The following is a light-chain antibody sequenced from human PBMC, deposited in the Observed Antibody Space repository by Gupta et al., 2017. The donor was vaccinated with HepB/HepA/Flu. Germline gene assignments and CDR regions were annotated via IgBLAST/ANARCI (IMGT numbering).Light chain of an antibody. CDR3: QSYDSSLSGPGL. CDR2: RNN. J-gene: IGLJ2*01. Sequence: QSVLTQPPSVSGAQGQRVTIPCTGSSSNIGAGYDVHWYQQFPGIAPKLLIYRNNNRPSGVPDRFSGSKSGTSASLTITGLQAEEEADYYCQSYDSSLSGPGLFGGGTKVTVL. V-gene: IGLV1-40*01. CDR1: SSNIGAGYD.